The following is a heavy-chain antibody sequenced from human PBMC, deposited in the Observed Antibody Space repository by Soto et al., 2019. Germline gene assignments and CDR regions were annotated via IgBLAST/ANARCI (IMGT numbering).Heavy chain of an antibody. Sequence: QLQLQESGSGLVKPSQTLSLTCAVSGGSICSGVYSWSWIRQPPGKGLEWIGYIYHSGSTYYNPSLKSRVTISVDRSKNQFSLKLSSVTAADTAVYYCARASTTVTTLDYWGQGTLVTVSS. CDR2: IYHSGST. CDR1: GGSICSGVYS. D-gene: IGHD4-17*01. CDR3: ARASTTVTTLDY. V-gene: IGHV4-30-2*01. J-gene: IGHJ4*02.